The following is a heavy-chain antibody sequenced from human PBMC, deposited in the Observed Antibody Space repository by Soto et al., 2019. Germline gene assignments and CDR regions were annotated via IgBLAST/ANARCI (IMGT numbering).Heavy chain of an antibody. Sequence: QVQLVESGGGVVQPGRSLRLSCAASGFTFSSYGMHWVRQAPGKGLEWVAVISYDGSNKYYADSVKGRFTISRDNSKNTLYLQMNSLRAEDTAVYYCAKDHTSYGDYTYNWFDPWGQGTLVTVSS. CDR1: GFTFSSYG. J-gene: IGHJ5*02. D-gene: IGHD4-17*01. CDR2: ISYDGSNK. CDR3: AKDHTSYGDYTYNWFDP. V-gene: IGHV3-30*18.